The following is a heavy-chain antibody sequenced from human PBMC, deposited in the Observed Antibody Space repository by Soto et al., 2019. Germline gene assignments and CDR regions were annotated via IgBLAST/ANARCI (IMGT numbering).Heavy chain of an antibody. J-gene: IGHJ4*02. CDR2: ISGSGGST. V-gene: IGHV3-23*01. CDR3: AKDLDPPNYCSSTSCYWY. D-gene: IGHD2-2*01. Sequence: GGSLRLSCAASEFTFSSYAMSWVRQAPGKGLEWVSGISGSGGSTFYADSVKGRFTISRDNSKNTLYLQMNSLRAEDTAVYYCAKDLDPPNYCSSTSCYWYWGQGTLVTVSS. CDR1: EFTFSSYA.